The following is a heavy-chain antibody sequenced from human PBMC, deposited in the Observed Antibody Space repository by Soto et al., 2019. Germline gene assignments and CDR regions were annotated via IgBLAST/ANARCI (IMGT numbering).Heavy chain of an antibody. CDR3: VKDKVGVDVYYFDY. CDR1: GFTFSDYA. J-gene: IGHJ4*02. CDR2: IGGSGDST. V-gene: IGHV3-23*01. D-gene: IGHD2-15*01. Sequence: GGSLRLSCAASGFTFSDYAMSWVRQAPGKGLEWVSGIGGSGDSTYYADSVTGRFTISRDRSKNILYLQMNSLRAEDTALYYCVKDKVGVDVYYFDYWGLGTVVTVS.